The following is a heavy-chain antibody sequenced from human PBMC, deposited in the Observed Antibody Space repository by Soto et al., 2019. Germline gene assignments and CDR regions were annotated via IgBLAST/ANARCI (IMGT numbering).Heavy chain of an antibody. CDR2: ISKSDYT. D-gene: IGHD3-22*01. Sequence: RLSCTVSGFAVNNYGINWVRQAPGKGVEWVSSISKSDYTYYSDSVKGRFTISRDNAKNSVSLQMNTLRVEDTAVYYCAREDSSITPDLTDFWGQGPLVTVS. V-gene: IGHV3-21*01. CDR1: GFAVNNYG. J-gene: IGHJ4*02. CDR3: AREDSSITPDLTDF.